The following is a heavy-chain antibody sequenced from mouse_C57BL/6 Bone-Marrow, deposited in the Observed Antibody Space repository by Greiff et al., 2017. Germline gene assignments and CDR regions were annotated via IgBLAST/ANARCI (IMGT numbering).Heavy chain of an antibody. CDR3: ARRGWYFDY. Sequence: VQVVESGAELVMPGASVTLSCKASGYTFTSYWMRWVKQRPGQGLEWIGEIDPSDSYTNYNQKFKGKSTLTVDKSSSTTYMQLSSLTSADSAVYYCARRGWYFDYWGQGTTLTVSS. CDR2: IDPSDSYT. V-gene: IGHV1-69*01. J-gene: IGHJ2*01. CDR1: GYTFTSYW. D-gene: IGHD3-3*01.